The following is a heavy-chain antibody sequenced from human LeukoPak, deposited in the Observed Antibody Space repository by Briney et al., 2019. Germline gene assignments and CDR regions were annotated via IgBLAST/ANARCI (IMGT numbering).Heavy chain of an antibody. Sequence: GGSLRLSCAASGFTVSSNYMSWVRQAPGKGLEWVSVIYSGGSTYYADSVKGRFTISRDNSKNTLYLQMNSLRAEDTAVYYCAREGEVYYYGSGSCFGYWGQGTLVTVSS. CDR2: IYSGGST. V-gene: IGHV3-66*02. J-gene: IGHJ4*02. CDR1: GFTVSSNY. D-gene: IGHD3-10*01. CDR3: AREGEVYYYGSGSCFGY.